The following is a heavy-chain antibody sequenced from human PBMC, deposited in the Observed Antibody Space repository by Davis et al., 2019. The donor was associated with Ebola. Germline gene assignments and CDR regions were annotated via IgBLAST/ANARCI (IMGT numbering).Heavy chain of an antibody. CDR2: IIPISGTA. J-gene: IGHJ6*02. CDR1: GGTFSSYA. D-gene: IGHD2-15*01. V-gene: IGHV1-69*06. CDR3: ARRGYCSGGSGLRDYYYYGMDV. Sequence: AASVQVSCKASGGTFSSYAIIWVRQDPGQGLEWMGGIIPISGTANYAQKFQGSVTITADKSTSTAYMELSSLRSEDTAVYYCARRGYCSGGSGLRDYYYYGMDVWGQGTTVTVSS.